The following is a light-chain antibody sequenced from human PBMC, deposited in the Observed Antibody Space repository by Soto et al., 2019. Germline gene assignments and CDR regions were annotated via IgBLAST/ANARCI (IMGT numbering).Light chain of an antibody. CDR2: EGS. CDR3: CSYAGSSTLYV. J-gene: IGLJ1*01. Sequence: QSALTQPASVSGSPGQSITISCTGTSSDIGSYNLVSWYQQHPGKAPKLMIYEGSKRPSGVSNRFSGSKSGNTASLTISGLTAEDEADYYCCSYAGSSTLYVFGTGTKVTVL. CDR1: SSDIGSYNL. V-gene: IGLV2-23*01.